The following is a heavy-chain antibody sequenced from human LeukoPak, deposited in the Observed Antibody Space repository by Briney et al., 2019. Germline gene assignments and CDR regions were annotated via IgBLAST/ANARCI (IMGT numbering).Heavy chain of an antibody. Sequence: GESLQFSCKGSGYSSTSYWIGWARQMPGKGLEWMGIIYPVDSDTRYSPSFQGQVTISADKSTSTAYQQWSSLKASDTAMYYCASWTTAIDYWGQGTLVTVSS. D-gene: IGHD4-11*01. V-gene: IGHV5-51*01. CDR1: GYSSTSYW. CDR3: ASWTTAIDY. CDR2: IYPVDSDT. J-gene: IGHJ4*02.